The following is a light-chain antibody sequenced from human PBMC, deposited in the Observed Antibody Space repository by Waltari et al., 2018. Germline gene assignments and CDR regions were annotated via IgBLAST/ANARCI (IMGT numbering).Light chain of an antibody. J-gene: IGKJ2*01. CDR1: QDIGGY. CDR2: RTT. V-gene: IGKV1-33*01. CDR3: QYYDNLPMFT. Sequence: DIQLTQSPSSLAAFVGDRVTLTCRSSQDIGGYLNWYQHQPGRAPKLLIYRTTILTTGVPSRFSGGASRTDYTLTITNLQPEDIATYYCQYYDNLPMFTFGPGTKVEIK.